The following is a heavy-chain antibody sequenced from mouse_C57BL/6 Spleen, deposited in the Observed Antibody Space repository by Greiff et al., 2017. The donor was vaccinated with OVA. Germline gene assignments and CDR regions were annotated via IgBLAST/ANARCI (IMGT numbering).Heavy chain of an antibody. CDR3: ARHPDYSNSGAMDD. J-gene: IGHJ4*01. D-gene: IGHD2-5*01. Sequence: QVQLKESGPGLVAPSQSLSITCTVSGFSLTSYGVHWVRQPPGKGLEWLVVIWSDGSTTYNSALNSRLSISKDNSKSQVFLKMNSLQTDDTAMYYCARHPDYSNSGAMDDWGQGTSVTVSS. CDR2: IWSDGST. V-gene: IGHV2-6-1*01. CDR1: GFSLTSYG.